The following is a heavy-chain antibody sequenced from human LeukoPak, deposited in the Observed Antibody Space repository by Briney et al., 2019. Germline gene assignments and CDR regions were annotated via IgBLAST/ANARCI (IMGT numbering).Heavy chain of an antibody. V-gene: IGHV1-2*02. J-gene: IGHJ4*02. CDR3: ARANALYCSSTSCLFDY. D-gene: IGHD2-2*01. Sequence: GASVKVSCKASGYTFTDYYIHWVRQAPGQGLEWMAWINPNSGGTYYAQNFHDRITLTRDTSISTAYVELSRLRSDDTATYYCARANALYCSSTSCLFDYWGQGTLVTVSS. CDR2: INPNSGGT. CDR1: GYTFTDYY.